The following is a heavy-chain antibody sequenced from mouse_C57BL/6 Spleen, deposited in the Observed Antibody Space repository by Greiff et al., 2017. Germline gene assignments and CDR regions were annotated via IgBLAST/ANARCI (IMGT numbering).Heavy chain of an antibody. CDR1: GFTFSDYG. CDR2: ISRGSSTI. Sequence: EVKLMESGGGLVKPGGSLKLSCAASGFTFSDYGMHWVRQAPEQGLEWVAYISRGSSTIYYADTVKGRFTFSRDNAKNTLFLQMTSLRSEDTAMYYCARKYYDYDRDWFAYWGQGTLVTVSA. J-gene: IGHJ3*01. D-gene: IGHD2-4*01. V-gene: IGHV5-17*01. CDR3: ARKYYDYDRDWFAY.